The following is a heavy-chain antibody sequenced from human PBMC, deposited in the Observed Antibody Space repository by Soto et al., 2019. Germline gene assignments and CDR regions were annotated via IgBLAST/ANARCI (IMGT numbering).Heavy chain of an antibody. V-gene: IGHV3-23*01. J-gene: IGHJ6*02. D-gene: IGHD2-21*01. CDR1: GFTFNNYA. CDR2: ISRSGNT. Sequence: SGGSLRLSCAASGFTFNNYAMSWVRQAPGKGLEWVSAISRSGNTYYADSVKGRFTISRDNSKNTLYLQMKSLRAEDTALDYCAKCGTVVALYYGMDVWGQGTTVTVSS. CDR3: AKCGTVVALYYGMDV.